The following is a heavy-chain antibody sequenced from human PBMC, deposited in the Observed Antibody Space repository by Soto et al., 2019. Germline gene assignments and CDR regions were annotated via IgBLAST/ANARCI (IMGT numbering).Heavy chain of an antibody. CDR3: ARGLYYYGCVDY. Sequence: SETLSLTCTFSGGSVSSGSYYLSWIRQPPGKGLEWIGYIYYSGSTNYNPSLKSRVTISVDTSKNQFSLNLSSVTAADTAVYYCARGLYYYGCVDYWGQGTLVTVSS. D-gene: IGHD3-10*01. CDR1: GGSVSSGSYY. V-gene: IGHV4-61*01. CDR2: IYYSGST. J-gene: IGHJ4*02.